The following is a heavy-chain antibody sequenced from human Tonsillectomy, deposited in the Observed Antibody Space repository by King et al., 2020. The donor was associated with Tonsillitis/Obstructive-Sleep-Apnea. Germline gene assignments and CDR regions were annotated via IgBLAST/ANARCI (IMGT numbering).Heavy chain of an antibody. CDR3: AGYGIAATNYYYYGMDV. D-gene: IGHD2-15*01. Sequence: VQLVESGGGLVKPGGSLRLSCAASGFTFSSYSMNWVRQAPGKGLEWVSSISSSSSHIYYADSVKGRFTISRDNAKNSLYLQMNSLRAEDTAVYYCAGYGIAATNYYYYGMDVWGQGTTVTVSS. CDR1: GFTFSSYS. V-gene: IGHV3-21*01. CDR2: ISSSSSHI. J-gene: IGHJ6*02.